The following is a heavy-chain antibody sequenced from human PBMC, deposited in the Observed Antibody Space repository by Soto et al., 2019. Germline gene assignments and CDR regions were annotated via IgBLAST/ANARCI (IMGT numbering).Heavy chain of an antibody. Sequence: QVQLVQSGAEVKKPGSSVKVSCKASGGTFSSYAISWVRQAPGQGLEWMGGIIPIFGTANYAQKFQGRVTITADESTSTAYRELSSLRSEDTAVYYCARSSPGTPLITSYYYGMDVWGQGTTVTVSS. CDR1: GGTFSSYA. CDR2: IIPIFGTA. CDR3: ARSSPGTPLITSYYYGMDV. J-gene: IGHJ6*02. V-gene: IGHV1-69*12. D-gene: IGHD1-20*01.